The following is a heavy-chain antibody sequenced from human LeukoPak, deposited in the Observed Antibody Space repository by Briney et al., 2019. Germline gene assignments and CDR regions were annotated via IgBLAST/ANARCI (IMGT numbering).Heavy chain of an antibody. CDR3: ARMLYYYGSGMRSSEFDY. Sequence: PGGSLRLSCAASGFNFDTYAMHWVRQAPGKGLEWVAFIRSDGSNRYYAESVKGRFSISRDNSRNTLSLQMNSLRPEDTAVYYCARMLYYYGSGMRSSEFDYWGQGTLVTVSS. V-gene: IGHV3-30*02. CDR1: GFNFDTYA. D-gene: IGHD3-10*01. CDR2: IRSDGSNR. J-gene: IGHJ4*02.